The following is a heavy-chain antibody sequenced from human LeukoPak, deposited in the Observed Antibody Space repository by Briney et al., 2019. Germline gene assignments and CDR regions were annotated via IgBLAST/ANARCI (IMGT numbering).Heavy chain of an antibody. Sequence: GGSLRLSWEAPGLTFSNYWMTWVGKPPEKGLVWVSRINSDGSTTTYADSVKGRFTISRDNAKNTLYLQMNSLRAEDTAVYYCARGRCTSTNCFPDYWGQGTLVTVSS. CDR3: ARGRCTSTNCFPDY. D-gene: IGHD2-2*01. J-gene: IGHJ4*02. V-gene: IGHV3-74*01. CDR2: INSDGSTT. CDR1: GLTFSNYW.